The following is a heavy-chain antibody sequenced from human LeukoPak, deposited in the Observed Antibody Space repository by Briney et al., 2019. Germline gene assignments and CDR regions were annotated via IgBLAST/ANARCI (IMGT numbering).Heavy chain of an antibody. D-gene: IGHD6-19*01. J-gene: IGHJ5*02. CDR2: IYYSGST. CDR1: GGSISSYY. V-gene: IGHV4-59*01. CDR3: ARGYSSGWSGWFDP. Sequence: SETLSLTCTVSGGSISSYYWSWIRQPPGKGLEWIGYIYYSGSTNYNPSLKSRVTISVDTSKNQFSFKLTSLTAADTAVYYCARGYSSGWSGWFDPWGQGTLVTVSS.